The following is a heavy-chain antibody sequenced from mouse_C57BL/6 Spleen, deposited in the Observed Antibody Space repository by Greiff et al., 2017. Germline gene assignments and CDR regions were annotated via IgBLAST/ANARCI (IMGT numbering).Heavy chain of an antibody. CDR3: ARGEDGTGYFDV. Sequence: EVMLVESEGGLVQPGSSMKLSCTASGFTFSDYYMAWVRQVPEKGLEWVANINYDGSSTYYLDSLKSRFIISRDNAKNILYLQMSSLKSEDTATYYCARGEDGTGYFDVWGTGTTVTVSS. CDR1: GFTFSDYY. CDR2: INYDGSST. J-gene: IGHJ1*03. V-gene: IGHV5-16*01.